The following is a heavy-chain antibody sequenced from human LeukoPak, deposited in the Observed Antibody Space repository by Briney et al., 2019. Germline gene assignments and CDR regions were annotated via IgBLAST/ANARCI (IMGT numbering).Heavy chain of an antibody. CDR1: GFTFSSYA. CDR2: ISYDGSNK. CDR3: ARDLVKGPSRITMIVVGY. Sequence: GGSLRLSCAASGFTFSSYAMHWVRQAPGKGLEWVAVISYDGSNKYYADPVKGRFTISRDNSKNTLYLQMNSLRAEDTAVYYCARDLVKGPSRITMIVVGYWGQGTLVTVSS. D-gene: IGHD3-22*01. V-gene: IGHV3-30-3*01. J-gene: IGHJ4*02.